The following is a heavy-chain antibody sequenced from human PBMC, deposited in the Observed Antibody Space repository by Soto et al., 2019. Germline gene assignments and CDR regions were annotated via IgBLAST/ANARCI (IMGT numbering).Heavy chain of an antibody. CDR3: ARDRGIGAAGS. V-gene: IGHV4-4*02. D-gene: IGHD6-13*01. CDR1: GGSITSTNW. J-gene: IGHJ5*02. Sequence: QVQLQESGPGLVKPSGTLSLTCAVSGGSITSTNWWSWVRQPPGKGLEWIGEIYHSGTTNYNPSLKSRVTLSVDKSKNQFSRKLTSVTAADTAVYYCARDRGIGAAGSWGQGTLVTVSS. CDR2: IYHSGTT.